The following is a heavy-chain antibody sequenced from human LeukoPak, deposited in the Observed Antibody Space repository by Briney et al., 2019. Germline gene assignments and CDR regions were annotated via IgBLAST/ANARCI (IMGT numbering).Heavy chain of an antibody. CDR3: ARGSNEYYGSGSEDYYYYYYMDV. V-gene: IGHV1-69*13. Sequence: SEKLSFTSSVSAFSIYAISWVRRVPRPPLEWMGGIIPIFRTANNAQKFQGRVTITADESTSTAYMELSSLRSEDTAVYYCARGSNEYYGSGSEDYYYYYYMDVWGKGTTVTISS. CDR1: VSAFSIYA. D-gene: IGHD3-10*01. J-gene: IGHJ6*03. CDR2: IIPIFRTA.